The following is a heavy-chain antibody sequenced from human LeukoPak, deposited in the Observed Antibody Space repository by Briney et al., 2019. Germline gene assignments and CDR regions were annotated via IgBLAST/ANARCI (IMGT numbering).Heavy chain of an antibody. CDR1: GDSISSSPYF. CDR2: INYSGNT. D-gene: IGHD6-19*01. CDR3: ARGPTLAVAGTFDY. V-gene: IGHV4-39*07. J-gene: IGHJ4*02. Sequence: PSGTLSLTCTVSGDSISSSPYFCGWLRQPPGKGLEWIGSINYSGNTYFNPSLQSRVAISVDKSKNQFSLKLSSVTAADTAVYYCARGPTLAVAGTFDYWGQGTLVTVSS.